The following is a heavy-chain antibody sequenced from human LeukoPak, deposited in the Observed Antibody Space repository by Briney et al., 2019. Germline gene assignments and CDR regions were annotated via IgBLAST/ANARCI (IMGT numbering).Heavy chain of an antibody. CDR3: ADLGVAAAGAGTFDY. J-gene: IGHJ4*02. D-gene: IGHD6-13*01. CDR1: GFTFSNAW. V-gene: IGHV3-15*01. CDR2: IKSKTDGGTT. Sequence: GGSLRLSCAASGFTFSNAWMSWVRQAPGKGLEWVGRIKSKTDGGTTDYAAPVKGRFTISRDDSKNTLYLQMNSLRAEDTAVYYCADLGVAAAGAGTFDYWGQGTLVTVSS.